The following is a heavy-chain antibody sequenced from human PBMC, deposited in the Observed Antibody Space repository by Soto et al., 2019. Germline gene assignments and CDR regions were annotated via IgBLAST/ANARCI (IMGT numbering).Heavy chain of an antibody. CDR3: AGDLGPGNHYFDS. Sequence: QVQLVQSGPGVKEPGSSMKVSCKSSGGSFSSYAIGWVRRAPGQGLQWMGRITPLLGISNYARNFQGRITITADKSTATAYLDLRGLRPEDTAFYYCAGDLGPGNHYFDSWGQGPLVVVSS. D-gene: IGHD3-10*01. CDR1: GGSFSSYA. CDR2: ITPLLGIS. V-gene: IGHV1-69*04. J-gene: IGHJ4*02.